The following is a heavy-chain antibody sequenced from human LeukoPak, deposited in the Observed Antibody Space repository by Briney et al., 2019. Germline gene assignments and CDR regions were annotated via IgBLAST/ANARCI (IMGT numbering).Heavy chain of an antibody. CDR2: IYHSGST. Sequence: SETLSLTCTVSGGSISSGGYYWSWIRQPPGKGLEWIGYIYHSGSTHYNPSLKSRVTISVDRSKNQFSLKLSSVTAADTAVYYCARVVSLVRGVPYDAFDIWGQGTMVTVSS. V-gene: IGHV4-30-2*01. CDR1: GGSISSGGYY. J-gene: IGHJ3*02. D-gene: IGHD3-10*01. CDR3: ARVVSLVRGVPYDAFDI.